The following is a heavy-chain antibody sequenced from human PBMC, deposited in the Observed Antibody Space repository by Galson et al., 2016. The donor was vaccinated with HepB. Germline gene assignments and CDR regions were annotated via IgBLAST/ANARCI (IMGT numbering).Heavy chain of an antibody. J-gene: IGHJ3*02. CDR2: IDSSGTS. CDR3: AKILTGDPDDAFDI. V-gene: IGHV4-61*02. Sequence: LSLTCTVSGRSISRRPYSWSWIRQAAGKGLEWIGRIDSSGTSNYNPSPMSRATISLDTSKNQFSLNVNSVTAADTAVYYCAKILTGDPDDAFDIWGRGTMVTVSS. CDR1: GRSISRRPYS. D-gene: IGHD3-9*01.